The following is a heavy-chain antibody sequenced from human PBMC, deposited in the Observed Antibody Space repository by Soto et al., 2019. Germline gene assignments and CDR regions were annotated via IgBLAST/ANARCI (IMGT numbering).Heavy chain of an antibody. CDR2: IVVGSGNT. CDR3: AATYYDFWSGDYIWGDYGMDV. Sequence: SVKVSCKASGFTFTSSAVQWVRQARGQRLEWIGWIVVGSGNTNYAQKFQERVTITRDMSTSTAYMELSSLRSEDTAVYYCAATYYDFWSGDYIWGDYGMDVWGQGTTVTVSS. J-gene: IGHJ6*02. V-gene: IGHV1-58*01. D-gene: IGHD3-3*01. CDR1: GFTFTSSA.